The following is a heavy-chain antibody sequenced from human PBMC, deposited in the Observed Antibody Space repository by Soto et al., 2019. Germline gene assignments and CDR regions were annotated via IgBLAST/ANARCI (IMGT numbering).Heavy chain of an antibody. J-gene: IGHJ4*02. Sequence: GGSLRLSCSASGFTFSSYAMHWVRQAPGKGLEYVSAISSNGGSTYYADSVKGRFTISRDNSKNTLYLQMSSLRAEDTAVYYCVKEDSEYYYASSGYYYFDYWGQGTLVTVSS. V-gene: IGHV3-64D*09. CDR1: GFTFSSYA. CDR3: VKEDSEYYYASSGYYYFDY. CDR2: ISSNGGST. D-gene: IGHD3-22*01.